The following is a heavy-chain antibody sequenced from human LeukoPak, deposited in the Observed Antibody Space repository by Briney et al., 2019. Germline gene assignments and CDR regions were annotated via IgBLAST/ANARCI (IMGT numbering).Heavy chain of an antibody. CDR1: GFTFSNAW. CDR2: IKSKTDGGTT. CDR3: QRGRVSD. V-gene: IGHV3-15*01. J-gene: IGHJ4*02. Sequence: GGSLRLTCAASGFTFSNAWMTWVRQAPGKGLEWVGRIKSKTDGGTTDYAAPVKGRFTISRDDSEDTLYLQMNSLKTEDTAVYYCQRGRVSDWGQGTLVTVSS. D-gene: IGHD6-25*01.